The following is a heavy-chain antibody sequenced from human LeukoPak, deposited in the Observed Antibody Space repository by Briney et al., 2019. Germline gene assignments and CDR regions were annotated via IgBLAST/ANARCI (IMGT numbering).Heavy chain of an antibody. V-gene: IGHV4-30-2*01. CDR3: ASPSLPAAIWAYYDFWSGYSAFDY. D-gene: IGHD3-3*01. J-gene: IGHJ4*02. CDR1: GGSISSGGYS. Sequence: SQTLSLTCAVSGGSISSGGYSWSWIRQPPGKGLEWIGYIYHSGSTYYNPSLKSRVTISVDRSKNQFSLKLSSVTAADTAVYYCASPSLPAAIWAYYDFWSGYSAFDYWGQGTLVTVSS. CDR2: IYHSGST.